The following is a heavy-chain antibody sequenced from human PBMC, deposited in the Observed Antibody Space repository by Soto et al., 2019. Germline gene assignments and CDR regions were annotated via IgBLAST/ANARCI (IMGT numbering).Heavy chain of an antibody. CDR3: ARDTPPSVLVVVATDDF. J-gene: IGHJ4*02. V-gene: IGHV3-21*01. D-gene: IGHD2-21*01. CDR2: ISSSSSFR. Sequence: PGGSLRLSCAASGFTFTNHNMNWVRQAPGKGLEWVSSISSSSSFRNYADSVKGRFSISRDNDKNLVYLQMDSLRAEDTDVYYCARDTPPSVLVVVATDDFWGQGTLVTVSS. CDR1: GFTFTNHN.